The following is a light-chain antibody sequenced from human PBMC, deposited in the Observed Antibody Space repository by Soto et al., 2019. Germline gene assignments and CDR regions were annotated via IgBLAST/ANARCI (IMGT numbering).Light chain of an antibody. Sequence: EIVMTQSPAILSVSPGEGATLSCRASHSVTSNLAWYQQKPGQAPRLLIYGASTRATGIPARFSGSGSGTEFTLSISSLQSEDFAVYYCQQYNNWPPLTFGGGTKVEIK. CDR1: HSVTSN. J-gene: IGKJ4*01. CDR2: GAS. CDR3: QQYNNWPPLT. V-gene: IGKV3-15*01.